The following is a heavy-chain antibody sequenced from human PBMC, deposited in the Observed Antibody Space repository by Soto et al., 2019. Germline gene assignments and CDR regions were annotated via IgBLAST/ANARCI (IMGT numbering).Heavy chain of an antibody. CDR2: INPNSGGT. CDR1: GYTFTGYY. CDR3: ARGRDYDYVWGSYRSHPYFDY. Sequence: ASVKVSCKASGYTFTGYYMHWVRQAPGQGLEWMGWINPNSGGTNYAQKFQGRVTVTRDTSISTAYMELSRLRSDDTAVYYCARGRDYDYVWGSYRSHPYFDYWGQGTLVTVSS. D-gene: IGHD3-16*02. J-gene: IGHJ4*02. V-gene: IGHV1-2*02.